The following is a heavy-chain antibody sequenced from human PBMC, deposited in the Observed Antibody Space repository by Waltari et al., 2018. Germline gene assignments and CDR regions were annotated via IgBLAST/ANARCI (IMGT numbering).Heavy chain of an antibody. D-gene: IGHD3-22*01. CDR1: GSTFTSYD. CDR3: ARTLHYYDSSGPVSEGGY. V-gene: IGHV1-8*01. CDR2: MNPNSGNT. J-gene: IGHJ4*02. Sequence: QVQLVQSGAEVKKPGASVKVSCKASGSTFTSYDINWVRQATGQGLEWMGVMNPNSGNTGYAQKFQGRVTMTRNTSISTAYMELSSLRSEDTAVYYCARTLHYYDSSGPVSEGGYWGQGTLVTVSS.